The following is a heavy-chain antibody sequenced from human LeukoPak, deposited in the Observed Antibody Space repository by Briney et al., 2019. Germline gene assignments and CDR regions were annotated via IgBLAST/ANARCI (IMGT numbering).Heavy chain of an antibody. J-gene: IGHJ4*02. CDR2: IYYSGST. CDR3: ARQSGRNLLDY. Sequence: PSETLSLTCTVSGGSISSYYWSWIRQPPGKGLEWIGHIYYSGSTDYNPSLKSRVTISVDTSKNQFSLKLSSVTAADTAVYYCARQSGRNLLDYWGQGTLVTVSS. D-gene: IGHD1-26*01. V-gene: IGHV4-59*08. CDR1: GGSISSYY.